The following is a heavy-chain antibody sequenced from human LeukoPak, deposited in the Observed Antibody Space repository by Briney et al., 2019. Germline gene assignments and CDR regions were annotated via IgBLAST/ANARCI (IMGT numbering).Heavy chain of an antibody. CDR3: AKADSNKWLIDY. CDR2: ISGSGGST. CDR1: GFTFNTYA. Sequence: GGSLRLSCAASGFTFNTYAMSWVRQAPRKGLEWVSGISGSGGSTHYADSVKGRFTISRDNSKNTLYLQMNSLRAEDTAVYYCAKADSNKWLIDYWGQGTLVTVSS. D-gene: IGHD5-24*01. J-gene: IGHJ4*02. V-gene: IGHV3-23*01.